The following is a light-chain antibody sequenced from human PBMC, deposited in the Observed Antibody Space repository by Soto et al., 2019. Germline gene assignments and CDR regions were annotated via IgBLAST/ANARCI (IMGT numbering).Light chain of an antibody. V-gene: IGKV3-20*01. J-gene: IGKJ3*01. CDR2: CAS. CDR3: QQYGTSPFT. Sequence: EFVLTQSPGTLSLSPGEGATLSCRASQSISSSYLAWYQQKPGQAPRLRIYCASSRATGIPDRFSGSGSGTAFTLTISRLEPEDFAVYSCQQYGTSPFTFGPGTKVDIK. CDR1: QSISSSY.